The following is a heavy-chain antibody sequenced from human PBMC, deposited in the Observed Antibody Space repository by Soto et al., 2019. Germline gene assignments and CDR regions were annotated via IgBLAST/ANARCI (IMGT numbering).Heavy chain of an antibody. Sequence: GASVKVSCKASGYTFTGFYLHWLRQAPRQGLEWMGWINPNSGGTNYAQKFQGRVTFTRDTSINTAYMELTRLGSDDTAVYFCARVGDGSYYPFHFWGQGTPVTVSS. CDR1: GYTFTGFY. CDR2: INPNSGGT. D-gene: IGHD3-16*01. J-gene: IGHJ1*01. CDR3: ARVGDGSYYPFHF. V-gene: IGHV1-2*02.